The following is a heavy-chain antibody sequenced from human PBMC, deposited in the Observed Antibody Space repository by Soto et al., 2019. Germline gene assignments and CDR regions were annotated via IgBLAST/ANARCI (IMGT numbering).Heavy chain of an antibody. CDR2: ISAYNGNT. V-gene: IGHV1-18*04. D-gene: IGHD3-3*01. CDR3: ARDGPPRLLEWHIPSYYYYYGMDV. Sequence: XSVKGSCTASGYTFTSYGIIWVRQAPGQGLEWMGWISAYNGNTNYAQKLQGRVTMTTDTSTSTAYMELRSLRSDDTAVYYCARDGPPRLLEWHIPSYYYYYGMDVCGQRTTVTVSS. J-gene: IGHJ6*02. CDR1: GYTFTSYG.